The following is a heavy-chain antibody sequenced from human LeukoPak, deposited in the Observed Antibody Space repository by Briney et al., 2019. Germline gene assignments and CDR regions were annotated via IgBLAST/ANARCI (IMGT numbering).Heavy chain of an antibody. V-gene: IGHV1-18*01. J-gene: IGHJ5*02. CDR1: GYTFNNYG. Sequence: GASVKVSCKASGYTFNNYGISWVRQAPGQGLEWMGWVTSYNGDTNYAQKFQGRVTMSTDTSTSTAYMELRRLRFDDTAIYYCAKDWHILTGRNCFDPWGQGTLVTVSS. CDR3: AKDWHILTGRNCFDP. D-gene: IGHD3-9*01. CDR2: VTSYNGDT.